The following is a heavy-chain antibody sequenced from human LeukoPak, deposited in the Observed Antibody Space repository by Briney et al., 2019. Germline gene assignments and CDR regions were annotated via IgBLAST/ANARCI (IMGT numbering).Heavy chain of an antibody. CDR2: IWYDGSNI. D-gene: IGHD2/OR15-2a*01. V-gene: IGHV3-33*03. CDR3: ATSDFAAHFDY. Sequence: PGTSLRLSCAASGISFSSHGMHWVRQAPGKGLEWVAVIWYDGSNIYYTDSVKGRFTISRDNSKNSLYLQMNSLGTEDTALYYCATSDFAAHFDYWGQGTLVTVSS. CDR1: GISFSSHG. J-gene: IGHJ4*02.